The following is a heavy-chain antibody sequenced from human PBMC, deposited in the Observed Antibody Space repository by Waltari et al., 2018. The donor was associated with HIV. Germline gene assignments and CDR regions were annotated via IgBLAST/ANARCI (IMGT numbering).Heavy chain of an antibody. J-gene: IGHJ4*02. CDR2: FDPEQGKT. CDR1: GNNLKDLS. CDR3: AAAPRKEWSFPLYH. D-gene: IGHD3-3*01. V-gene: IGHV1-24*01. Sequence: QVQMIQSGAGVKKSGTSVKVSCKVSGNNLKDLSIHWVRQAPGKGLEWVGGFDPEQGKTIYAQKFKGRVTMTEDTSAHTAGMELRSLASEDTALYFCAAAPRKEWSFPLYHWGQGTLVTVSS.